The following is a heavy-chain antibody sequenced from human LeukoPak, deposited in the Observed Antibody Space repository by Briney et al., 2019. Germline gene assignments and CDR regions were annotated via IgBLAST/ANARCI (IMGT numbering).Heavy chain of an antibody. Sequence: GGSLRLSCAASGFTFSDYYMSWIRQAPGRGLEWVSYISSSGSTIYYADSVKGRFTISRDNAKNSLYLQMNSLRAEDTAVYYCAREREVVNDAFDIWGQGTMVTVSS. D-gene: IGHD4-23*01. CDR1: GFTFSDYY. J-gene: IGHJ3*02. CDR2: ISSSGSTI. V-gene: IGHV3-11*01. CDR3: AREREVVNDAFDI.